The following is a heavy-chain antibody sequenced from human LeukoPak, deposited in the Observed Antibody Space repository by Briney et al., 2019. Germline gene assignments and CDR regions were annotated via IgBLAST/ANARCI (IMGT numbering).Heavy chain of an antibody. D-gene: IGHD1-26*01. V-gene: IGHV1-18*01. CDR1: GYTFTSYG. Sequence: ASVKVSCKASGYTFTSYGISWVRQAPGQGLEWMGWISAYNGNTNYAQKLQGRVTMTTDTSTSTDYMELRSLRSDDTAVYYCARVYGSGGSFYSYFFDYWGQGTLVTVSS. CDR3: ARVYGSGGSFYSYFFDY. CDR2: ISAYNGNT. J-gene: IGHJ4*02.